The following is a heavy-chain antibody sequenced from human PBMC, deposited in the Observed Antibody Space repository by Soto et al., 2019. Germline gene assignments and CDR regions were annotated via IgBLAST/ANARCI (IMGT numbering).Heavy chain of an antibody. CDR2: IYYSGSA. CDR3: ARHVACPSSRCYSDIRFDS. CDR1: GDSSSGGYY. J-gene: IGHJ5*01. D-gene: IGHD6-13*01. Sequence: SETLSLTCIVSGDSSSGGYYWSWVRQVPGKGLEWIGYIYYSGSAYYNPSLKGRVSMSAVSSGHAFSLKLTSVTAADTAVYYCARHVACPSSRCYSDIRFDSWGQGIPVTVSS. V-gene: IGHV4-31*03.